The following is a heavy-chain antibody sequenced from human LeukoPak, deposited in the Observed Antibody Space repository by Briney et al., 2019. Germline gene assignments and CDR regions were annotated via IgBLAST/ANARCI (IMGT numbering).Heavy chain of an antibody. V-gene: IGHV3-33*01. Sequence: PGGSLRLSCAASGFTFSSYGMHWVRQAPGKGLEWVAVIWYDGSNKYYADSVKGRFTISRDNSKNTLYLQMNSLRAEDTAVYYCARDGVHYDKDYWGQGTLVTVSS. CDR2: IWYDGSNK. CDR3: ARDGVHYDKDY. J-gene: IGHJ4*02. D-gene: IGHD3-9*01. CDR1: GFTFSSYG.